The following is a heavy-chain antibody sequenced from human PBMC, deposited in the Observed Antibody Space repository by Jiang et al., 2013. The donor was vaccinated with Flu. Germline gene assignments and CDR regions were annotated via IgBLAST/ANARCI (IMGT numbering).Heavy chain of an antibody. CDR2: TFYRSEWHN. V-gene: IGHV6-1*01. D-gene: IGHD3-10*01. J-gene: IGHJ5*01. Sequence: QTLSLTCIISGDSVSSNDAVWNWIRQSPSRGLEWLGRTFYRSEWHNDYSVSVKSRITVSPDTSKNQFSLQLDSVTPDDAAVYYCAREGTMVRGIKNWFDSWGQGTLVTVSS. CDR3: AREGTMVRGIKNWFDS. CDR1: GDSVSSNDAV.